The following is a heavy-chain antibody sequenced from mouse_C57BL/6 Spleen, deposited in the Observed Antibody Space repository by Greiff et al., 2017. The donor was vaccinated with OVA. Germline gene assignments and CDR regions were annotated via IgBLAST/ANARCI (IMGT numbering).Heavy chain of an antibody. D-gene: IGHD1-1*01. V-gene: IGHV1-64*01. CDR1: GYTFTSYW. CDR3: ARESPYYYGSSYYYAMDY. CDR2: IHPNSGST. Sequence: QVQLQQPGAELVKPGASVKLSCKASGYTFTSYWMHWVKQRPGQGLEWIGMIHPNSGSTNYNEKFKSKATLTVDKSSSTAYMQLSSLTSEDSAVYYCARESPYYYGSSYYYAMDYWGQGTSVTVSS. J-gene: IGHJ4*01.